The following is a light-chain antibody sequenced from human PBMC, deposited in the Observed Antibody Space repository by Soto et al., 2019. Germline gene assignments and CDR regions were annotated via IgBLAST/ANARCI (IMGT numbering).Light chain of an antibody. CDR3: QQSYSIPPLT. V-gene: IGKV1-39*01. CDR1: QSISNY. Sequence: DIQMTQSPSSLSASVGDRVTITCRASQSISNYLNWYQQKPGKAPKLLIYAASSLQSGVPSRFSGSGSGTDFTLTISSLQPEDFATYYCQQSYSIPPLTFGGGTKVEIK. CDR2: AAS. J-gene: IGKJ4*01.